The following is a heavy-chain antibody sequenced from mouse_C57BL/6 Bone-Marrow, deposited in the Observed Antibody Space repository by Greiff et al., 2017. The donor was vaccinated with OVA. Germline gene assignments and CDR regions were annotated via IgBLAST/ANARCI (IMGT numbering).Heavy chain of an antibody. CDR2: ISDGGSYT. CDR1: GFTFSSYA. J-gene: IGHJ2*01. D-gene: IGHD2-12*01. CDR3: ARDGYYSKDY. V-gene: IGHV5-4*01. Sequence: EVQLVESGGGLVKPGGSLKLSCAASGFTFSSYAMSWVRQTPEKRLEWVATISDGGSYTYYPDNVKGRFTISRDNAKNKLYLHMSHMKSEDTAMYYCARDGYYSKDYGGQGTTPTVSA.